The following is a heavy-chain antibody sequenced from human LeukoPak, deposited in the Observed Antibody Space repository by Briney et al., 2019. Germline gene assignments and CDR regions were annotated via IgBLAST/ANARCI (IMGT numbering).Heavy chain of an antibody. CDR3: ARDHSSSCQLFDY. Sequence: GASVKVSCKASGYTFTGYYMHWVRQAPGQGLEWMGWINPNSGGTNYAQKFQGRVTMTRDTSISTACMELSRLRSDDTAVYYCARDHSSSCQLFDYWGQGTLVTVSS. V-gene: IGHV1-2*02. CDR2: INPNSGGT. J-gene: IGHJ4*02. D-gene: IGHD6-13*01. CDR1: GYTFTGYY.